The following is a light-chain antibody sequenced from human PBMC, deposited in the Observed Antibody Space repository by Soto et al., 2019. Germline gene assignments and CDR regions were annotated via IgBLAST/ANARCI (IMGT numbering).Light chain of an antibody. V-gene: IGKV1-27*01. CDR1: LGISNC. Sequence: DIQLYKSPSSLSASVGDRDTINCRASLGISNCLAWYQQKPGKLPKLLIYADSTLQAGVPSRFSGSGSGTNFTLTISSLQPEDVANYYCQNLRTFGQGTKVDIK. J-gene: IGKJ1*01. CDR3: QNLRT. CDR2: ADS.